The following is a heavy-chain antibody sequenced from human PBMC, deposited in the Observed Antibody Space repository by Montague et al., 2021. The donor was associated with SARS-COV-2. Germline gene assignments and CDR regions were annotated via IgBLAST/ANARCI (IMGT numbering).Heavy chain of an antibody. CDR2: ISYDGSNE. Sequence: SLRLSCAASGFNFSTYTLHWVRQPPGKGLEWVALISYDGSNEYYADSVKGRFTISRDNSKNTLYLQMNSLRADDTAVYYCVRDLLLNAFDIWGQGTVVNVFS. J-gene: IGHJ3*02. CDR3: VRDLLLNAFDI. CDR1: GFNFSTYT. D-gene: IGHD2/OR15-2a*01. V-gene: IGHV3-30*04.